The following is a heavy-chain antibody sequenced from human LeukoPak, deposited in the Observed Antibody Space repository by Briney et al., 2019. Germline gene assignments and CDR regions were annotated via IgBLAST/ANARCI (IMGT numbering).Heavy chain of an antibody. V-gene: IGHV3-23*01. CDR2: LTFSGGST. CDR3: AKGRTEYAYTSDALDV. CDR1: GFTFSIYA. J-gene: IGHJ3*01. Sequence: GGSLRLSCAASGFTFSIYAMSWVRQAPGKGLQWVSTLTFSGGSTYYADSVKGRFTIFRDNSKNTLYLQMNSLRAEDTAVYYCAKGRTEYAYTSDALDVWGHGTMITVSS. D-gene: IGHD2-2*02.